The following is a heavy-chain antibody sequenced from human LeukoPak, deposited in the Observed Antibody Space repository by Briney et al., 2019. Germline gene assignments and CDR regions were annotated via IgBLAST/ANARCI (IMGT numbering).Heavy chain of an antibody. Sequence: GGSLRLSCAASGLTFSSYSMNWVRQAPGKGLEWVSSISSSSSYIYYADSVKGRFTISRDNAKNSLYLQMNSLRAEDTAVYYCARVRGGTPVDYWGQGTLVTVSS. D-gene: IGHD1-14*01. CDR1: GLTFSSYS. J-gene: IGHJ4*02. V-gene: IGHV3-21*01. CDR2: ISSSSSYI. CDR3: ARVRGGTPVDY.